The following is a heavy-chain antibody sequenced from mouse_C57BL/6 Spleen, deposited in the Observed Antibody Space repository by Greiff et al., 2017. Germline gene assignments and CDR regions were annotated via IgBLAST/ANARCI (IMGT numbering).Heavy chain of an antibody. CDR2: IYPRSGNT. Sequence: LVESGAELARPGASVKLSCKASGYTFTSYGISWVKQRTGQGLEWIGEIYPRSGNTYYNEKFKGKATLTADKSSSTAYMELRSLTSEDSAVYFCARHYGSSGGYFDYWGQGTTLTVSS. V-gene: IGHV1-81*01. CDR3: ARHYGSSGGYFDY. J-gene: IGHJ2*01. CDR1: GYTFTSYG. D-gene: IGHD1-1*01.